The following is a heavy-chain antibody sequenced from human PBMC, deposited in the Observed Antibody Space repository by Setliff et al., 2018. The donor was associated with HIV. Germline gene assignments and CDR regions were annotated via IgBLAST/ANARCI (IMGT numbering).Heavy chain of an antibody. D-gene: IGHD3-3*01. J-gene: IGHJ5*02. CDR2: IYTSGST. V-gene: IGHV4-61*02. CDR3: ARDTNPLDPNFWSGYSRGWFDP. Sequence: LSLTCTVSGGYISSGSYHWSWIRQPAGKGLEWIGRIYTSGSTNYNPSLKSRVTISVDTSKNHFSLKLNSVTAADTAVYYCARDTNPLDPNFWSGYSRGWFDPWGQGTLVTVSS. CDR1: GGYISSGSYH.